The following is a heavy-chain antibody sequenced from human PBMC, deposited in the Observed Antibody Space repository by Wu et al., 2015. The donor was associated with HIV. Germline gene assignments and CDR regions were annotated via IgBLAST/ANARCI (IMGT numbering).Heavy chain of an antibody. CDR3: AREPLAAAGDYWYFDL. CDR2: IIPIFGTA. Sequence: QVQLVQSGAEVKKPGSSVKVSCKASGGTFSSYAISWVRQAPGQGLEWMGRIIPIFGTANYAQKFQGRVTMTTATSTSTAYMELRSLRSDDTAVYYCAREPLAAAGDYWYFDLWGLAPWSLSPQ. J-gene: IGHJ2*01. V-gene: IGHV1-69*05. CDR1: GGTFSSYA. D-gene: IGHD6-13*01.